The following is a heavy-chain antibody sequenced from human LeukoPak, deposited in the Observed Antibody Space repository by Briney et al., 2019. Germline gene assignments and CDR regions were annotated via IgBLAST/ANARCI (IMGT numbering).Heavy chain of an antibody. V-gene: IGHV3-48*03. CDR1: GFTFSSSE. D-gene: IGHD3/OR15-3a*01. CDR2: ISDSGTTK. J-gene: IGHJ6*04. CDR3: ARDYDLSSGAMDV. Sequence: GGSLRLSCIASGFTFSSSEMNWVRQAPGKGLEWVSYISDSGTTKYYADSVRGRFTISRDNATNSLYLQMNSLRAEDTSVYYCARDYDLSSGAMDVWGKGTTVTVSS.